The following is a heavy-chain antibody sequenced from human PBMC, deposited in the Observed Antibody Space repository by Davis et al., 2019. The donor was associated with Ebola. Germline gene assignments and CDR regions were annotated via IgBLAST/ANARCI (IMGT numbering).Heavy chain of an antibody. CDR2: IYSGGST. Sequence: GGSLRLSCAASGFTVSSTYMSWVRQAPGKGLEWVSVIYSGGSTYYADSVKGRFTISRDNSKNTLYLQMNSLRAEDTAVYYCARGSYDFWSGYYWYFDSWGQGALVTVSS. J-gene: IGHJ4*02. V-gene: IGHV3-53*01. CDR3: ARGSYDFWSGYYWYFDS. CDR1: GFTVSSTY. D-gene: IGHD3-3*01.